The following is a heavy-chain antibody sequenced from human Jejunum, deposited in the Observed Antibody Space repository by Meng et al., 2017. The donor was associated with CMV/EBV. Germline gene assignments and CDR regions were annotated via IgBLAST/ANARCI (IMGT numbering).Heavy chain of an antibody. Sequence: MNWVRQAPGKGLEWVSSISSSSSRNYADSVKGRFTISRDNAGNSLDLQMNSLRAEDTAVYYCARGAVDCSSTSCFSGFFDLWGQGTLVTVSS. J-gene: IGHJ4*02. D-gene: IGHD2-2*01. CDR2: ISSSSSR. CDR3: ARGAVDCSSTSCFSGFFDL. V-gene: IGHV3-69-1*01.